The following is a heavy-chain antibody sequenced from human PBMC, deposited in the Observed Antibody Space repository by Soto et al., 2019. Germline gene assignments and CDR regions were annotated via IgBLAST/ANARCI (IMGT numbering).Heavy chain of an antibody. D-gene: IGHD5-18*01. CDR3: ARVPKLAWQQLWSHQTYFDY. CDR1: GGTFSSYA. V-gene: IGHV1-69*06. Sequence: SVKVSCKASGGTFSSYAISWVRQAPGQGLEWMGGIIPIFGTANYAQKFQGRVTITADKSTSTAYMELSSLRSEDTAVYYCARVPKLAWQQLWSHQTYFDYWGQGTLVTVSS. J-gene: IGHJ4*02. CDR2: IIPIFGTA.